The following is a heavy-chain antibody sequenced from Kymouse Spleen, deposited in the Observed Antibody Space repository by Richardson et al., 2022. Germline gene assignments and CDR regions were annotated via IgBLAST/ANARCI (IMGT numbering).Heavy chain of an antibody. CDR2: ISSSSSTI. CDR1: GFTFSSYS. J-gene: IGHJ4*02. V-gene: IGHV3-48*02. CDR3: ARGDNWNDVGLFDY. D-gene: IGHD1-20*01. Sequence: EVQLVESGGGLVQPGGSLRLSCAASGFTFSSYSMNWVRQAPGKGLEWVSYISSSSSTIYYADSVKGRFTISRDNAKNSLYLQMNSLRDEDTAVYYCARGDNWNDVGLFDYWGQGTLVTVSS.